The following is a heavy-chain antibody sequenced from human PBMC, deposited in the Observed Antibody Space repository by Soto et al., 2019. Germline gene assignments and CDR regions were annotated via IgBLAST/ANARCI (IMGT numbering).Heavy chain of an antibody. CDR2: IWYDGSNK. J-gene: IGHJ4*02. D-gene: IGHD5-18*01. CDR3: AEAPPTAREYSDY. Sequence: QVQLVESGGGVVQPGRSLRLSCAASGFTLSTYDMHWVRQAPGKGLEWVAVIWYDGSNKYYADSVKGRFTISRENSKNTLYLQMNSLRAEDTAVYYCAEAPPTAREYSDYWGQGTLVTVSS. V-gene: IGHV3-33*06. CDR1: GFTLSTYD.